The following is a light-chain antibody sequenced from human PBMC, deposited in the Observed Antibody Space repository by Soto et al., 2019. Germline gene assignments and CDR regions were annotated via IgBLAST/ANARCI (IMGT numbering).Light chain of an antibody. J-gene: IGKJ5*01. CDR1: PTITNY. CDR3: QHRYSTPIT. CDR2: AAT. V-gene: IGKV1-39*01. Sequence: DIQMTQSPSSLSASVGDRVTITCRASPTITNYLNWYQQTPGKAPQLLIYAATSLQSGVPATFSGSGSGTDYTLTIISLQPEDIVTYYCQHRYSTPITFGQGTLLDNK.